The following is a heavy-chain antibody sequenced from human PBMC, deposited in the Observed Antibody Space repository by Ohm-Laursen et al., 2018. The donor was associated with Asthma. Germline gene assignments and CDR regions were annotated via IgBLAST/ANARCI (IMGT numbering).Heavy chain of an antibody. V-gene: IGHV3-49*02. Sequence: LSLTCAASGLTFRSYAMHWVRQAPGKGLEWVGFIRSKAYGGTTEYAASVKGRFTISRDDSKSIAYLQMNSLKTEDTAVYYCTRGSGWYYFDYWGQGTLVTVSS. J-gene: IGHJ4*02. CDR3: TRGSGWYYFDY. CDR2: IRSKAYGGTT. D-gene: IGHD6-19*01. CDR1: GLTFRSYA.